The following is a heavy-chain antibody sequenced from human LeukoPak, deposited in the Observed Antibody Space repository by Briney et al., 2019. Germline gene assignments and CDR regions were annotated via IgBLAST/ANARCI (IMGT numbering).Heavy chain of an antibody. D-gene: IGHD6-13*01. CDR2: ISSSSSYI. V-gene: IGHV3-21*01. Sequence: AGGSLRLSCAASGFTFSSYSMNWVRQAPGKGLEWVSSISSSSSYIYYADSVKGRFTISRDNAKNSLYLQMNSLRAEDTAVYYCARGGDTIAAAAPFDYWGQGTLVTVSS. CDR3: ARGGDTIAAAAPFDY. J-gene: IGHJ4*02. CDR1: GFTFSSYS.